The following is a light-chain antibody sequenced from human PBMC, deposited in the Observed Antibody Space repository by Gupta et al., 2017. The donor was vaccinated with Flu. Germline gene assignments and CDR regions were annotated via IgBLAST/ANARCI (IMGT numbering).Light chain of an antibody. V-gene: IGLV2-14*01. CDR3: SSYTTSATCV. CDR1: SSNVGGYNY. Sequence: QSALTHPASVSGFPGQSITISCTGTSSNVGGYNYVSWYQQYPGKAPKLIMYEVYNRPSGMSNRFSGSKSANTDSLTISGLQPEDEADYYCSSYTTSATCVFGGGTKLTVL. CDR2: EVY. J-gene: IGLJ3*02.